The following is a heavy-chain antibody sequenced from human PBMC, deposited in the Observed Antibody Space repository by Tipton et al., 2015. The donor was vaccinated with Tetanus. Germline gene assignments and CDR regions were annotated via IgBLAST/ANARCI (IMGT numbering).Heavy chain of an antibody. J-gene: IGHJ4*02. CDR1: GGSISSGDYY. CDR3: ATGRRTVGFDY. CDR2: IYYGGNT. V-gene: IGHV4-39*01. D-gene: IGHD4-23*01. Sequence: TLSLTCTVSGGSISSGDYYWSWIRQPPGKGLEWIGSIYYGGNTYYNPSLKSRLTMAVDTSKTQVSLKLSSVTAADTAVYYCATGRRTVGFDYWGQGALVTVSS.